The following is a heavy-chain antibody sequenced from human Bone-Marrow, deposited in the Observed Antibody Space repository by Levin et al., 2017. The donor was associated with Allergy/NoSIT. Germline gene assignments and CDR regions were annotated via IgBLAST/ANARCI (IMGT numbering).Heavy chain of an antibody. CDR3: ARDLGVVGIIFFDY. D-gene: IGHD2-15*01. J-gene: IGHJ4*02. CDR1: GYIFTDYG. V-gene: IGHV1-18*01. Sequence: ASVKVSCKASGYIFTDYGISWVRQAPGQGPEWMGWISAYNGNINYAQRFQGRVTMTTDTSTSTAYMEMRSLRSDDTAVYYCARDLGVVGIIFFDYWGQGTLVTVSS. CDR2: ISAYNGNI.